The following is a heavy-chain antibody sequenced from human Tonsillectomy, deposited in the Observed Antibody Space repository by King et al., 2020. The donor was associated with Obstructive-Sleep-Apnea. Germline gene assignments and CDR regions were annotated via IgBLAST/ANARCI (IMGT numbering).Heavy chain of an antibody. Sequence: VQLQESGPGLVKPSQTLSLTCTVSGASISSGTYYWGWIRQPPGMGLEWIGYIYYTGSTYYNPSLKSRVTMSVETSKNQFSLKLSSVSAADTAVYYCARDSGGGATVGYLDYWGQGTLVTVSS. D-gene: IGHD1-26*01. CDR1: GASISSGTYY. CDR3: ARDSGGGATVGYLDY. CDR2: IYYTGST. V-gene: IGHV4-31*03. J-gene: IGHJ4*02.